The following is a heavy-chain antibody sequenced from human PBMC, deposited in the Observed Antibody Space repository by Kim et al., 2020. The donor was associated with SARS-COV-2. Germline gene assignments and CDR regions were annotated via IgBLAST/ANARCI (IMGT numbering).Heavy chain of an antibody. D-gene: IGHD3-3*01. CDR2: INPNSGGT. CDR1: GYTFTGYY. Sequence: ASVKVSCKASGYTFTGYYMHWVRQAPGQGLEWMGWINPNSGGTNYAQKFQGRVTMTRDTSISTAYMELSRLRFDDTAVYYCARDLNYDFWSGYYLGCDYWGQGTLVTVSS. V-gene: IGHV1-2*02. J-gene: IGHJ4*02. CDR3: ARDLNYDFWSGYYLGCDY.